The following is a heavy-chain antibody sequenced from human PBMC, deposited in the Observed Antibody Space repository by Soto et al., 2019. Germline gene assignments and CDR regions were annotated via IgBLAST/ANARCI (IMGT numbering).Heavy chain of an antibody. D-gene: IGHD3-22*01. CDR2: IHWNDDK. J-gene: IGHJ5*02. CDR1: GFSLSVYGVR. V-gene: IGHV2-5*01. CDR3: AHTKDSSGFLTS. Sequence: ASGPTLVNPTQTLTLTCSFSGFSLSVYGVRVIWFRQPPGETLEWLALIHWNDDKRYSPYLKSRLTITKDTSKNQVVLTLTNLDPLDAGTYFCAHTKDSSGFLTSWGQGILVTVSS.